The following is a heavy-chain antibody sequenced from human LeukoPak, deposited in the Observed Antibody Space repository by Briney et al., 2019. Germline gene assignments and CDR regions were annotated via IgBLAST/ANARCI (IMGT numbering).Heavy chain of an antibody. Sequence: SETLSLTCTVSGGSVSSGSYYWSWIRQPPGKGLEWIGYIYYSGSTNYNPSLKSRVTISVDTSKNQFSLKLSSVTAADTAVYYCARGYYYDKNWFGPWGQGTLVTVSS. J-gene: IGHJ5*02. CDR3: ARGYYYDKNWFGP. CDR2: IYYSGST. CDR1: GGSVSSGSYY. D-gene: IGHD3-22*01. V-gene: IGHV4-61*01.